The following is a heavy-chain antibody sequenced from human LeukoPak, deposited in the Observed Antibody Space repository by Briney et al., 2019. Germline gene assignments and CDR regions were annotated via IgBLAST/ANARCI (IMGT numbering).Heavy chain of an antibody. Sequence: GGSLRLSCAASGFTFSSYWMSWVRQAPGKGLEWVSYISSSGTIYYADSVKGRFTISRDNAKNSLYLQMNSLRAEDTAVYYCARDHLDTSAGTYYYYMDVWGKGTTVTISS. D-gene: IGHD3-10*01. J-gene: IGHJ6*03. CDR1: GFTFSSYW. V-gene: IGHV3-48*04. CDR3: ARDHLDTSAGTYYYYMDV. CDR2: ISSSGTI.